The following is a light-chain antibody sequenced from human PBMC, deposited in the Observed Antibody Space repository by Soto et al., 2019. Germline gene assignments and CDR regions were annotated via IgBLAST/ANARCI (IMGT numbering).Light chain of an antibody. CDR3: GTWDSSLGAHA. CDR1: VSDIADNF. CDR2: DNN. Sequence: QSVLTQPPSVSAAPGQKVTISCSGSVSDIADNFVSWYQQLPGTAPKLLIYDNNKRPSEIPDRFSGSKSGTSATLDITGLQTGDEADYYCGTWDSSLGAHAFGTGTKVTVL. J-gene: IGLJ1*01. V-gene: IGLV1-51*01.